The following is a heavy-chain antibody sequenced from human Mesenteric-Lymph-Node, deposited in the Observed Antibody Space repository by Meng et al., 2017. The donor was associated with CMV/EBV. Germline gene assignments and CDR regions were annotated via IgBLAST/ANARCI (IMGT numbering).Heavy chain of an antibody. CDR3: AKGPLRGSYYADY. D-gene: IGHD1-26*01. CDR2: IYSGVGST. Sequence: GESLKISCAASGFTFSSYAMIWVRQAPGKGLEWVSVIYSGVGSTYYADSVKGRFTISRDNSKHTLYLQMNSLRAEDTAVYYCAKGPLRGSYYADYWGQGTLVTVSS. J-gene: IGHJ4*02. V-gene: IGHV3-23*03. CDR1: GFTFSSYA.